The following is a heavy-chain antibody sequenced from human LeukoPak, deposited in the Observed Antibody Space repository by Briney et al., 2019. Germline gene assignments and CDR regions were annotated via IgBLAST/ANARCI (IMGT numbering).Heavy chain of an antibody. CDR2: IWYDGSNK. CDR3: ARAGGYYDRNPDFDY. CDR1: GFTFSSYG. V-gene: IGHV3-33*01. Sequence: QPGRSLRLSCAASGFTFSSYGMHWVRQAPGKGLEWVAVIWYDGSNKYYADSVKGRFTISRDNSKNTLYLQMNSLRAEDTAVYYCARAGGYYDRNPDFDYWGQGTLVTVSS. J-gene: IGHJ4*02. D-gene: IGHD3-22*01.